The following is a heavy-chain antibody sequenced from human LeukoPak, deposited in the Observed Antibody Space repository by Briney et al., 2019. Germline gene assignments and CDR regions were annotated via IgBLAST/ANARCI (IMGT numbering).Heavy chain of an antibody. V-gene: IGHV7-4-1*02. J-gene: IGHJ4*02. CDR2: INTNTGNP. D-gene: IGHD6-13*01. CDR3: ARPGEPHSSSFVDY. CDR1: GGTFSSYA. Sequence: GASVKVSCKASGGTFSSYAISWVRQAPGQGLEWMGWINTNTGNPTYAQGFTGRFVFSLDTSVSTAYLQISSLKAEDTAVYYCARPGEPHSSSFVDYWGQGTLVTVSS.